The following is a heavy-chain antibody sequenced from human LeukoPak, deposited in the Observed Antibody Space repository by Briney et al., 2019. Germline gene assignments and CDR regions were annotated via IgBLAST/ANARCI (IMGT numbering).Heavy chain of an antibody. Sequence: SETLSLTCTVSGGSISSYYWSWIRQPPGKGLEWIGHIYTSGSTNYNPSLKSRVTISVDTSKNQFSLKVSSVTAADTAVYYCARTYSSSSHSDYWGQGTLVTVSS. D-gene: IGHD6-6*01. CDR1: GGSISSYY. V-gene: IGHV4-4*09. CDR2: IYTSGST. CDR3: ARTYSSSSHSDY. J-gene: IGHJ4*02.